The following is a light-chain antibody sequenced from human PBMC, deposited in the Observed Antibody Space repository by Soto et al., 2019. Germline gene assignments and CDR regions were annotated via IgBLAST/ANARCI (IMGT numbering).Light chain of an antibody. CDR1: QSIGNY. J-gene: IGKJ3*01. Sequence: EVVLTQSPATLSLSPGEGATLSCRASQSIGNYLAWYQQKPGQAPRLLIYATSNRATGIPARFSGSGSGTDFTLTIRSLEPEDFAFYYCQQRSSWPFTFGPGTKVDIK. CDR2: ATS. V-gene: IGKV3-11*01. CDR3: QQRSSWPFT.